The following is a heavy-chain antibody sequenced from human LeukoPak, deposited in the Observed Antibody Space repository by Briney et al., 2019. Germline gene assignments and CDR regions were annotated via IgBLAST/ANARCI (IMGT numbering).Heavy chain of an antibody. Sequence: GGSLRLSCAASGFTFSSYGMHWVRQAPGKGLEWVAIISYDGSNKYYADSVKGRFTISRDNSKNTLYLQTNRLRAEDTAVYYCAKNRVVVTTAGVVDYWGQGTLVTVSS. D-gene: IGHD4/OR15-4a*01. V-gene: IGHV3-30*18. CDR1: GFTFSSYG. CDR2: ISYDGSNK. J-gene: IGHJ4*02. CDR3: AKNRVVVTTAGVVDY.